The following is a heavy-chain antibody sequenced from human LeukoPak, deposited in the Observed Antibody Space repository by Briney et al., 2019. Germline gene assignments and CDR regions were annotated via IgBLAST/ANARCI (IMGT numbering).Heavy chain of an antibody. V-gene: IGHV3-23*01. CDR1: GLTFSSYG. D-gene: IGHD5-12*01. J-gene: IGHJ4*02. CDR2: ISGSGGST. CDR3: ARDTGLRGGRSGDY. Sequence: PGGSLRLSCAASGLTFSSYGMSWVRQAPGKGLEWVSAISGSGGSTYYADSVKGRFTISRDNAKNSLYLQMNSLRAEDTAVYYCARDTGLRGGRSGDYWGQGTLVTVSS.